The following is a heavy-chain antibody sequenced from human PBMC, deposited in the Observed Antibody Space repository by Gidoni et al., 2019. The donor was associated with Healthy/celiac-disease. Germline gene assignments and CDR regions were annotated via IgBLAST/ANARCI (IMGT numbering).Heavy chain of an antibody. V-gene: IGHV3-33*01. CDR3: ARDARRLYGYLDP. CDR1: GFTFSSYG. CDR2: IWYDGSNK. D-gene: IGHD4-17*01. Sequence: QVQLVESGGGVVQPGRSLRLSCAASGFTFSSYGMHCVRQAPGKGLEWVAVIWYDGSNKYYADSVKGRFTISRDNSKNTLYLQMNSLRAEDTAVYYCARDARRLYGYLDPWGQGTLVTVSS. J-gene: IGHJ5*02.